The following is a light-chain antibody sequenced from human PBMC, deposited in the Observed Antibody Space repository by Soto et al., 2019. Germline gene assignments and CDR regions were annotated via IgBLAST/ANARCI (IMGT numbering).Light chain of an antibody. J-gene: IGKJ1*01. CDR3: LQDYSDPRT. CDR1: QGIRRD. CDR2: GAS. V-gene: IGKV1-6*01. Sequence: AIQMTQFPSSLSASVGDRVTISCRASQGIRRDLAWYQQRPGTVPKLLIFGASTLQSAVPSRFSGSGSGTDFTLTISSLQPEDFATYYCLQDYSDPRTFGQGTKVEVK.